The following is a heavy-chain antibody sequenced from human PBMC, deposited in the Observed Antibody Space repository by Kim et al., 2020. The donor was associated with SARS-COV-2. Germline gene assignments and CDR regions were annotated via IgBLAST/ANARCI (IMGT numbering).Heavy chain of an antibody. CDR2: T. Sequence: TRYSPSFQGQVTISADKSISTAYLQWNSLKASDTAMYYCARRSAINYFDFWGQGTLVTVSS. V-gene: IGHV5-51*01. D-gene: IGHD5-12*01. CDR3: ARRSAINYFDF. J-gene: IGHJ4*02.